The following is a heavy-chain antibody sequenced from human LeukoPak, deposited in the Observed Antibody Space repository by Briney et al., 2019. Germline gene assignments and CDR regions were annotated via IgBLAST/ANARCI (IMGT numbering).Heavy chain of an antibody. D-gene: IGHD6-6*01. Sequence: GGSLRLSCAASGFTFSNYAMNWVRQAPGKGLEWVSVISGSGTSTDYADSVKGRFTISRDTSKNTLYLQMNSLRAEDTALYYCAKDLHLSHYTSSSRCFDYWGQGTLVTVSS. CDR3: AKDLHLSHYTSSSRCFDY. J-gene: IGHJ4*02. V-gene: IGHV3-23*01. CDR1: GFTFSNYA. CDR2: ISGSGTST.